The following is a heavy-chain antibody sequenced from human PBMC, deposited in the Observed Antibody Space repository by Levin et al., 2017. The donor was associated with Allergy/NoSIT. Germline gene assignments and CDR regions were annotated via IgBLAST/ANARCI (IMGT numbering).Heavy chain of an antibody. CDR2: ITSSSSHT. Sequence: KAGGSLRLSCAASGFTFSRYRMNWVRQAPGKGLEWVSSITSSSSHTYYADSVKGRFTISRDNAKNSLYLQMNSLRAEDTAVYYCARDVGYFDTSGFSHWGQGTLVTVSS. CDR3: ARDVGYFDTSGFSH. D-gene: IGHD3-22*01. V-gene: IGHV3-21*06. CDR1: GFTFSRYR. J-gene: IGHJ4*02.